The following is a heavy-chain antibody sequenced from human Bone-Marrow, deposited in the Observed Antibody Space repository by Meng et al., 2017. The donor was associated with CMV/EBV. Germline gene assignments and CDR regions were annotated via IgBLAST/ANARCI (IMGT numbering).Heavy chain of an antibody. V-gene: IGHV3-73*01. CDR1: GFTFSGSA. D-gene: IGHD1-1*01. Sequence: GESLKISCAASGFTFSGSAMHWVRQASGKGLEWVGRIRSKANSYATAYAASVKGRFTISRDDSKNTAYLQMNSLKTEDTAVYYCTSQLTSTDKGVEYWGQGPLVTFYS. CDR3: TSQLTSTDKGVEY. CDR2: IRSKANSYAT. J-gene: IGHJ4*02.